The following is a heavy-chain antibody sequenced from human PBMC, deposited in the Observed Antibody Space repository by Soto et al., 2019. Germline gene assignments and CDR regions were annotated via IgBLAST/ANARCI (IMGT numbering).Heavy chain of an antibody. Sequence: SVKVSCKASGGTFSSYAISWVRQAPGQGLEWMGGIIPIFGTANYAQKLQGRVTITADKSTSTAYMELSSLRSEDTAVYYCARDQSYCSGGSCYSALNNFDYWGQGTLVTVSS. V-gene: IGHV1-69*06. CDR3: ARDQSYCSGGSCYSALNNFDY. CDR1: GGTFSSYA. J-gene: IGHJ4*02. D-gene: IGHD2-15*01. CDR2: IIPIFGTA.